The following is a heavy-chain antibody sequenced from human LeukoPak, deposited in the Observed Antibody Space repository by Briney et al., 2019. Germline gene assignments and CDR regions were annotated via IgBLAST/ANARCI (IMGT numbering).Heavy chain of an antibody. Sequence: GGSLRLSCAASGFIFSKYTMNWVRQAPGKGLEWVAATSSSDAGTYHADSVRGRFTISRDNSKNTLYLQMNSLRAEDAAVYFCAKAPVTSCRGAYCYPFDSWGQGTLVTVSS. CDR3: AKAPVTSCRGAYCYPFDS. CDR1: GFIFSKYT. CDR2: TSSSDAGT. V-gene: IGHV3-23*01. D-gene: IGHD2-21*01. J-gene: IGHJ4*02.